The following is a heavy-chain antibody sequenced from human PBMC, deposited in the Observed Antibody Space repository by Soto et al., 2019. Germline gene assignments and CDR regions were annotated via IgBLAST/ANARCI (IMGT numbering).Heavy chain of an antibody. Sequence: GRSLTLSCAASGFTFSSYGMHWVRQAPGKGLEWVAVISYDGSNKYYADSVKGRFTISRDNSKNTLYLQMNSPRAEDTAVYYCAKVAKSGVVIESFDSWGQGALVTVSS. CDR1: GFTFSSYG. J-gene: IGHJ4*02. D-gene: IGHD3-3*01. CDR2: ISYDGSNK. CDR3: AKVAKSGVVIESFDS. V-gene: IGHV3-30*18.